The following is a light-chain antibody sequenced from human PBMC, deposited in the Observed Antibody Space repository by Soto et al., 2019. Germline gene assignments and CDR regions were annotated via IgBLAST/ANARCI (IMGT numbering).Light chain of an antibody. Sequence: QSALTQPASVSGSPGQSITIPCTGTSSDVGAYNYVSWYQQHPGKAPKLMIYEVNNRPSGVSNRFSGSKSGNTASLTISGLQAEDEADYYCSSYTTSSTLVFGTGTKLTVL. J-gene: IGLJ1*01. V-gene: IGLV2-14*01. CDR2: EVN. CDR1: SSDVGAYNY. CDR3: SSYTTSSTLV.